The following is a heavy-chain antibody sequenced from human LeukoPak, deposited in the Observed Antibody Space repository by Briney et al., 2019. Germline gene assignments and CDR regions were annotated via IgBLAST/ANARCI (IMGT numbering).Heavy chain of an antibody. J-gene: IGHJ4*02. CDR2: ISAYNGNT. D-gene: IGHD6-13*01. Sequence: ASVKVSCKASGYTFTSYGIIWVRQPPGQGLEWMGWISAYNGNTNYAQKLQSRVTMTTDTSTSTAYMELRSLRSDDTAVYYCARPIAADYYFDYWGQGTLVTVSS. V-gene: IGHV1-18*01. CDR1: GYTFTSYG. CDR3: ARPIAADYYFDY.